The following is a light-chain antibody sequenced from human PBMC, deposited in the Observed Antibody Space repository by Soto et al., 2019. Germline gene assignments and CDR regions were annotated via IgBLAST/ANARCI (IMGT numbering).Light chain of an antibody. Sequence: QSVLTQPPSASVSPGQSVTFSCTGTSSDVGGYNYVSWYQRHPGKAPKLMIYEVTKRPSGVPDRFSGSKSGNTASLTVSGLQAEDEADYYCSSYAGTNNLVFGGGTKVTVL. J-gene: IGLJ2*01. V-gene: IGLV2-8*01. CDR1: SSDVGGYNY. CDR2: EVT. CDR3: SSYAGTNNLV.